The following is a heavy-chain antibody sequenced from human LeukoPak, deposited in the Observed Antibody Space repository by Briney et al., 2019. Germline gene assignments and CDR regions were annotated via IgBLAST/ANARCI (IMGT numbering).Heavy chain of an antibody. D-gene: IGHD4-17*01. V-gene: IGHV1-69*05. CDR2: IIPIFGTA. CDR1: GGTFSSYA. J-gene: IGHJ4*02. Sequence: SVKVSXKASGGTFSSYAISWVRQAPGQGLEWMGRIIPIFGTANYAQKFQGRVTITTDESTSTAYMELGSLRSEDTAVYYCARATHGDSHLYYWGQGTLVTVSS. CDR3: ARATHGDSHLYY.